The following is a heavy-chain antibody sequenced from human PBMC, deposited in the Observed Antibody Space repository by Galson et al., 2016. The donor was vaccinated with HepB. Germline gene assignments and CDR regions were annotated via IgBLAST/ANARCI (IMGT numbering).Heavy chain of an antibody. CDR2: IGWNNGYR. J-gene: IGHJ2*01. Sequence: SLRLSCAASGFRFDNFAMHWVRQAPGKGLEWVSGIGWNNGYRQYADSVKGRFTISRDNAKSSLYLQMDNVRAEDTALYDCAKDRVAVAGRGWYFDLWGRGTLVTVSS. CDR3: AKDRVAVAGRGWYFDL. V-gene: IGHV3-9*01. D-gene: IGHD6-19*01. CDR1: GFRFDNFA.